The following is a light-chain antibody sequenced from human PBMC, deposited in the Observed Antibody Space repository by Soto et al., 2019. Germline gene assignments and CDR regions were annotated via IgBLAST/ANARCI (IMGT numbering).Light chain of an antibody. CDR2: ENN. J-gene: IGLJ2*01. CDR3: GTWDSSLSGVV. Sequence: QSVLTQPPSVSAAPGQKVTISCSGSSSNIGDNYVSWYQQLPGTAPKLLIYENNRRPSGIPDRFSGSKSGTSATLGITGLQTGDGADYYCGTWDSSLSGVVFGGGTKVTVL. V-gene: IGLV1-51*02. CDR1: SSNIGDNY.